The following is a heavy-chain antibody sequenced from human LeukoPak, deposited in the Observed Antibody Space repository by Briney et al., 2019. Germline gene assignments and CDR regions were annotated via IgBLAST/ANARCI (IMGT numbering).Heavy chain of an antibody. CDR2: ISSSSSYI. Sequence: PGGSLRLSCAASGFTFSSYSMNWVRQAPGKGLEWVSSISSSSSYIYYADSGKGRFTISRHHAKNSLYLKMNSLRAEDTAVYYCARDRADLYSGSYSDYFDYWGQGTLVTVSS. CDR3: ARDRADLYSGSYSDYFDY. V-gene: IGHV3-21*01. J-gene: IGHJ4*02. D-gene: IGHD1-26*01. CDR1: GFTFSSYS.